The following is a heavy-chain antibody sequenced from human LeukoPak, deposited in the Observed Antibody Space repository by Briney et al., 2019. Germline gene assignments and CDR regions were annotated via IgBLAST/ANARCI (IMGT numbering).Heavy chain of an antibody. J-gene: IGHJ4*02. CDR1: GFTFSSYA. V-gene: IGHV3-23*01. CDR2: ITGDGEYT. D-gene: IGHD2-15*01. CDR3: AKGTLGSCSGGSCYPLDY. Sequence: GGSLRLSCAASGFTFSSYAMAWVRQSPGRGLEWVSCITGDGEYTYHTDSVKGRFTISRDNSKNTLYVQMNSLRAEDTAVYYCAKGTLGSCSGGSCYPLDYWGQGTLVTVSS.